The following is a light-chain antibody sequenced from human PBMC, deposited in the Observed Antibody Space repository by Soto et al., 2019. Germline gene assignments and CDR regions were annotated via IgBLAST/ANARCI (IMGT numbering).Light chain of an antibody. CDR1: SSNIGAGYD. CDR2: DNT. Sequence: QSVLTQPPSVSGAPGQRVTISCSGSSSNIGAGYDVHWYQQLPGTAPKLLIYDNTNRPSGVPDRFSGSKSGTSASLAITGLQAEDEADYYGQSYDSSLSGVVFGGGTKLTVL. CDR3: QSYDSSLSGVV. J-gene: IGLJ2*01. V-gene: IGLV1-40*01.